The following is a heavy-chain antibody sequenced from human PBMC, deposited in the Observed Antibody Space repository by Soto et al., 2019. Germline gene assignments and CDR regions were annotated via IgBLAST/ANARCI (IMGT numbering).Heavy chain of an antibody. CDR2: ISSSSNYI. CDR3: ARLSSYFYGMDV. D-gene: IGHD3-16*02. CDR1: GFTFSSYS. J-gene: IGHJ6*02. Sequence: EVQLVESGGGLVKPGGSLRLSCAASGFTFSSYSMNWVRQAPGKGLEWVSSISSSSNYIYYADSVKGRFTISRDNAKNSLYLQMNSLRAEDTAVYYCARLSSYFYGMDVWGQGTTVTVSS. V-gene: IGHV3-21*01.